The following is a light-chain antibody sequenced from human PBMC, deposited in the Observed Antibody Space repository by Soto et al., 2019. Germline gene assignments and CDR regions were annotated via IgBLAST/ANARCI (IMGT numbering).Light chain of an antibody. CDR2: ANT. Sequence: QSVLTQPPSVSGAPGQRVTISCTGSSSNIGATDDVHWYQQLPGTAPKLLIYANTNRPSGVPDRFSGSKSGTSASLAITGLQAEDEADYSCQSYDSSLSGYVFGTGTQVTVL. CDR3: QSYDSSLSGYV. CDR1: SSNIGATDD. V-gene: IGLV1-40*01. J-gene: IGLJ1*01.